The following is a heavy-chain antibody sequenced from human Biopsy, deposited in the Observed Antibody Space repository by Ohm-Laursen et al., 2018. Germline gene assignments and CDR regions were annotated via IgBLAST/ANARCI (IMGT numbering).Heavy chain of an antibody. Sequence: SETLSLPCTVSGGSISSSTTYYWTWLRPPPGKVLEWIGYISSRGSTSYNPSLKSRVTISADTSRNQLSLTLSSLTAADTAVYFCAKQWSYYESFTQHYRGDFDYWGQGTLVIVSS. J-gene: IGHJ4*02. V-gene: IGHV4-61*05. CDR2: ISSRGST. CDR1: GGSISSSTTYY. D-gene: IGHD3-16*01. CDR3: AKQWSYYESFTQHYRGDFDY.